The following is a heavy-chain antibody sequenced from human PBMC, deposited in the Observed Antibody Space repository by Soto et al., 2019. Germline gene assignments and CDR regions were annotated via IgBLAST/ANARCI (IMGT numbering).Heavy chain of an antibody. D-gene: IGHD3-16*02. CDR3: ARETARTFGGVIVPFDI. CDR2: IYYSGST. J-gene: IGHJ3*02. Sequence: QVQLQESGPGLVKPSQTLSLTCTVSGGSISSGGYYWSWIRQHPGKGLEWIGYIYYSGSTYYNPSLKSRVTISVDTSKNQFSLKLSSVTAADTAVYYCARETARTFGGVIVPFDIWGQGTMVTVSS. CDR1: GGSISSGGYY. V-gene: IGHV4-31*03.